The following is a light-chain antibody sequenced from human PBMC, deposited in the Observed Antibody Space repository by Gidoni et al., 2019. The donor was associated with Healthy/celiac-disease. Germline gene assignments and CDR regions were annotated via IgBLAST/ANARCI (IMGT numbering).Light chain of an antibody. CDR2: WAS. CDR3: QQYYSTPWT. V-gene: IGKV4-1*01. Sequence: IVLTQSPDSLAVSLGERATINCKSSQSVLYSSNTKNYLAWYQQKPGQPPKRLIYWASPRESGVPDRFSGSGSGTDYTLTISSLQAEDVAVYYCQQYYSTPWTFGQGTKVEIK. CDR1: QSVLYSSNTKNY. J-gene: IGKJ1*01.